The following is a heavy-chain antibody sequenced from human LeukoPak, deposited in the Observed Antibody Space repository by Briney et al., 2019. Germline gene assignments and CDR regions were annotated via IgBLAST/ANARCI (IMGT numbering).Heavy chain of an antibody. Sequence: PGRSLRLSCAASGFTFDDYAMHWVRQAPGKGLEWVSGISWNSGSIGYADSVKGRFTISRDNAKNSLYLQMNSLRAEDTALYYCAKVDYDSSGYLWFDPWGQGTLVTVSS. CDR2: ISWNSGSI. V-gene: IGHV3-9*01. CDR3: AKVDYDSSGYLWFDP. J-gene: IGHJ5*02. CDR1: GFTFDDYA. D-gene: IGHD3-22*01.